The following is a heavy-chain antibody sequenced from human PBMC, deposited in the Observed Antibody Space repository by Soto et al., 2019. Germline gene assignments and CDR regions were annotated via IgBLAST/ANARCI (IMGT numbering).Heavy chain of an antibody. Sequence: PGESLKISCKGSGYSFTSYWIGWVRQMPGKGLEWMGIIYPGDSDSRYSPSFQGQVTISADKSISTAYLQWSSLKTSDTAMYYFSRLSDILLVPAPILFYGMDVWGQGTTVTVSS. J-gene: IGHJ6*02. CDR3: SRLSDILLVPAPILFYGMDV. CDR1: GYSFTSYW. V-gene: IGHV5-51*01. D-gene: IGHD2-2*01. CDR2: IYPGDSDS.